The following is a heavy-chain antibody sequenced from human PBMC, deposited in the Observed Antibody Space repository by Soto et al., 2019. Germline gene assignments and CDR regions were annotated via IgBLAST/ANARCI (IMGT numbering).Heavy chain of an antibody. CDR1: GFTFDDYA. D-gene: IGHD3-10*01. CDR2: ISWNSGSI. J-gene: IGHJ3*02. V-gene: IGHV3-9*01. Sequence: GGSLRLSCAASGFTFDDYAMHWVRQAPVKGLEWVSGISWNSGSIGYADSVKGRFTISRDNAKNSLYLQMNSLRAEDTALYYCAKDTARGPGLNAFDIWGQGTMVTVSS. CDR3: AKDTARGPGLNAFDI.